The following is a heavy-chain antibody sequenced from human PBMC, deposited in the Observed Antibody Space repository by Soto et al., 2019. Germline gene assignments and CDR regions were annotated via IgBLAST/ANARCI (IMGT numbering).Heavy chain of an antibody. V-gene: IGHV3-53*01. CDR1: GFTISGKKY. D-gene: IGHD1-1*01. Sequence: DVQLVESGGGLIQPGESLRLSCAAFGFTISGKKYVAWVRQAPGKGLEWVSALYDIDGSFYADSVKGRFTTSSDSSKTTVYHQMNDLRPDYTAVYYCATWHEREHAYDVWGLGTTVTVSS. CDR3: ATWHEREHAYDV. CDR2: LYDIDGS. J-gene: IGHJ3*01.